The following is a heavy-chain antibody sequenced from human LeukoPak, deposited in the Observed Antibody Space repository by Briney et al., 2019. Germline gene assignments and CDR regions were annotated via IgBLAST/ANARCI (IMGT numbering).Heavy chain of an antibody. Sequence: GGSLRLSCAASGFTFSDYYMSWIRQAPGKGLEWVSYISSSNSYTNYADSVKGRFYADSVKGRFTISRDNAKNSLYLQMNSLRAEDTAVYYCASLTYYFDSSGYYPGYFQHWGQGTLVTVSS. J-gene: IGHJ1*01. CDR2: ISSSNSYT. V-gene: IGHV3-11*03. CDR1: GFTFSDYY. D-gene: IGHD3-22*01. CDR3: ASLTYYFDSSGYYPGYFQH.